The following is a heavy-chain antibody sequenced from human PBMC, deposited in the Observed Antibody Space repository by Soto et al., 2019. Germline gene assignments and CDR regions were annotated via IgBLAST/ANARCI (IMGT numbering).Heavy chain of an antibody. CDR3: AKEPVGPDWYFDL. V-gene: IGHV3-23*01. CDR1: GFPFSSYA. Sequence: PGGSLRLSCAASGFPFSSYAMSWVRQAPGKGLEWVSAISGSGGSTYYADSVKGRFTVSRDNSKNTLYLQMNSLRAEDTAVYNCAKEPVGPDWYFDLWGRGTLVTVSS. CDR2: ISGSGGST. J-gene: IGHJ2*01.